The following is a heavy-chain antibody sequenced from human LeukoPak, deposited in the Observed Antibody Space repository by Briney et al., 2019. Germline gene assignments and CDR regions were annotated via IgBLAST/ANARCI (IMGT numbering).Heavy chain of an antibody. Sequence: SETLSLTCTVSGGSISSYYWSWIRQPAGKGLEWIERIYTSGSTNYNPSLKSRVTMSVDTSKNQFSLKLSSVTAADTAVYYCARDPVSRYDFWSGYYYYYGMDVWGQGTTVTVSS. D-gene: IGHD3-3*01. CDR1: GGSISSYY. J-gene: IGHJ6*02. CDR3: ARDPVSRYDFWSGYYYYYGMDV. V-gene: IGHV4-4*07. CDR2: IYTSGST.